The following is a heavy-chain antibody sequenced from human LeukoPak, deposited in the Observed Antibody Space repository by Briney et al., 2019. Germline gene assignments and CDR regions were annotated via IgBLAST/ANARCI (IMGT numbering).Heavy chain of an antibody. V-gene: IGHV4-59*08. D-gene: IGHD6-13*01. CDR1: GGSISSYY. CDR2: IYYSGST. J-gene: IGHJ5*02. CDR3: ARLGIAAAGHYNWFDP. Sequence: SETLSLTCTVSGGSISSYYWSWIRQPPGKGLEWIGYIYYSGSTNYNPSLRSRVTISVDTSKNQFSLKLSSVTAADTAVYYCARLGIAAAGHYNWFDPWGQGTLVTVSS.